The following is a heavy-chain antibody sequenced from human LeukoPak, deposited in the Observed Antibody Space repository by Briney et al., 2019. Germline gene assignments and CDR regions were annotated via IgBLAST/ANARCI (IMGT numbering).Heavy chain of an antibody. CDR2: FYYSGST. CDR1: GASISSSSYY. J-gene: IGHJ6*03. Sequence: PSDTLSLTCTVSGASISSSSYYWGWIRQPPGKGLEWIGSFYYSGSTYYNPSLKSRVTISVDTSKNQFSLKLRSVTAADTAVYYCARARGRSYYYYMDVWGKGTTVTVSS. V-gene: IGHV4-39*07. CDR3: ARARGRSYYYYMDV.